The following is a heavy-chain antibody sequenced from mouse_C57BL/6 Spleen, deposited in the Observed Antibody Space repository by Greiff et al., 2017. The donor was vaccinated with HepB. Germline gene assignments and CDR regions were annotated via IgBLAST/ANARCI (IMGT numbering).Heavy chain of an antibody. CDR2: INPGSGGT. D-gene: IGHD2-4*01. V-gene: IGHV1-54*01. J-gene: IGHJ4*01. CDR3: AREAIYYDYDGYAMDY. Sequence: QVQLQQSGAELVRPGTSVKVSCKASGYAFTNYLIEWVKQRPGLGLEWIGVINPGSGGTNSNEKFKGKATLTADKSSSTAYMQLRSQTSEDSAVYCCAREAIYYDYDGYAMDYWGQGTSVTVSS. CDR1: GYAFTNYL.